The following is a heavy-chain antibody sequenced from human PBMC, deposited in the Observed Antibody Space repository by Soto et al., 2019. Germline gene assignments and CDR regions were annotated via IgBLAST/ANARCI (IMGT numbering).Heavy chain of an antibody. CDR1: GGSISSSSYY. D-gene: IGHD3-3*01. CDR3: ARHYDFWSGYPYFDY. CDR2: IYYSGNT. V-gene: IGHV4-39*01. Sequence: SETLSLTCTVSGGSISSSSYYWGWIRQPPGKGLEWIGSIYYSGNTYYNPSLKSRVTISVDTSKNQFSLKLSSVTAADTAVYYCARHYDFWSGYPYFDYWGQGTLVTVSS. J-gene: IGHJ4*02.